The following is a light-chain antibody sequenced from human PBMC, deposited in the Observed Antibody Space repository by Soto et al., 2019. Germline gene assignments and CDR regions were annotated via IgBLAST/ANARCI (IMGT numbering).Light chain of an antibody. J-gene: IGKJ4*01. CDR3: QQYYTTPLT. Sequence: DIVMTQSPDSLAVSLGERATINCKSSQSVLYSSNNKNFLAWYQQKPGQPPKFLIYWASTRESGVPDRFSGSGSGTDFTLTISSLQAEDVAVYYCQQYYTTPLTFGGGTKVEIK. V-gene: IGKV4-1*01. CDR2: WAS. CDR1: QSVLYSSNNKNF.